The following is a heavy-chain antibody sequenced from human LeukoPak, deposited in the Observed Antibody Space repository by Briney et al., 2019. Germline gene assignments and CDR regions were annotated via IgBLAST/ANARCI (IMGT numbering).Heavy chain of an antibody. D-gene: IGHD7-27*01. J-gene: IGHJ4*02. Sequence: SETLSLTCTVSGGSVSDYYWSWIRQSPGKGLEWIGYIYYTGTSYNPSLKSRVTISSDTSKNQFSLNLSSVTAADTAVYYCASRKLGNDYWGQGTLVTVSS. CDR1: GGSVSDYY. CDR2: IYYTGT. V-gene: IGHV4-59*02. CDR3: ASRKLGNDY.